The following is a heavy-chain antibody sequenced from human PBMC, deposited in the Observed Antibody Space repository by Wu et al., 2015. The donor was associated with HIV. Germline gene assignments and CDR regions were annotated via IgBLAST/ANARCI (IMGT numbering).Heavy chain of an antibody. J-gene: IGHJ4*02. CDR3: ARDYILEGARNTILLDY. D-gene: IGHD3-9*01. V-gene: IGHV1-18*01. Sequence: QVQLVQSGAEVKKPGASVKVSCKASGYTFTSYGISWVRQAPGQGLEWVGWISAYNGNTNYAQKLQGRVTMTTDTSTSTAYMELRSLRSDDTAVYYCARDYILEGARNTILLDYWGQGTLVTVSS. CDR1: GYTFTSYG. CDR2: ISAYNGNT.